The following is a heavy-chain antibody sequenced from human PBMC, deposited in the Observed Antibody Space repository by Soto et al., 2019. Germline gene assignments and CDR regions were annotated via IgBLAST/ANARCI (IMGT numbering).Heavy chain of an antibody. CDR3: AREWYYDILAGYSSNAFDI. J-gene: IGHJ3*02. CDR2: INPNSGGT. V-gene: IGHV1-2*02. D-gene: IGHD3-9*01. Sequence: ASVKVSCQASGYTFNGHYIHWVRQAPGQGLEWMGWINPNSGGTNYAQKFQGRGTLTRDTSISTVYMELSSLRSDNKGLYYCAREWYYDILAGYSSNAFDIWGQGTMVTVSS. CDR1: GYTFNGHY.